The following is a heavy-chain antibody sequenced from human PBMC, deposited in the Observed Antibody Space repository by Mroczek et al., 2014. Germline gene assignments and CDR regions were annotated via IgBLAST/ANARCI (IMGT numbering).Heavy chain of an antibody. CDR2: ISYDGSNK. J-gene: IGHJ4*02. CDR1: GFTFSSYA. Sequence: QVQLVQSGGGVVQPGRSLRLSCAASGFTFSSYAMHWVRQAPGKGLEWVAVISYDGSNKYYADSVKGRFTISRDNSKNTLYLQMNSLRAEDTAVYYCARDSGVDTAMGYFDYWGQGT. V-gene: IGHV3-30-3*01. D-gene: IGHD5-18*01. CDR3: ARDSGVDTAMGYFDY.